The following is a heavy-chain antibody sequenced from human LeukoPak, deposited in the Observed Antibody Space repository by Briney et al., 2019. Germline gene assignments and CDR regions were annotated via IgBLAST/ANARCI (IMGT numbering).Heavy chain of an antibody. J-gene: IGHJ4*02. Sequence: ASVKVSCEASGYTFTSYDINWVRQATGQGLEWMGWMNPNSGNTGYALKFQGRVTMTRNTSISTAYMELNSLRSEDTAVYYCARVAGTMVRGVIGYWGQGTLVTVSS. CDR2: MNPNSGNT. D-gene: IGHD3-10*01. CDR1: GYTFTSYD. V-gene: IGHV1-8*01. CDR3: ARVAGTMVRGVIGY.